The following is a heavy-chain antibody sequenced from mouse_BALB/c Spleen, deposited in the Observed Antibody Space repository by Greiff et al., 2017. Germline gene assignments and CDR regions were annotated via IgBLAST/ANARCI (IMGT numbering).Heavy chain of an antibody. Sequence: QVQLQQPGAELVKPGASVKMSCKASGYTFTSYWINWVKQRPGQGLEWIGDIYPGRGITNYNEKFKCKATLTLDTSSSTAYMQLSSLTSEDSAVYYCSRYYDYDGAMDYWGQGTSVTVSS. CDR2: IYPGRGIT. D-gene: IGHD2-4*01. CDR3: SRYYDYDGAMDY. CDR1: GYTFTSYW. V-gene: IGHV1-55*01. J-gene: IGHJ4*01.